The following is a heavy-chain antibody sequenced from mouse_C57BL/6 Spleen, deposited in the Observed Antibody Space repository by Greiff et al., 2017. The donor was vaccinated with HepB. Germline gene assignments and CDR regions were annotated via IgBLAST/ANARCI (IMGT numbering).Heavy chain of an antibody. V-gene: IGHV5-17*01. D-gene: IGHD1-1*01. J-gene: IGHJ4*01. Sequence: EVQVVESGGGLVKPGWSLKLSCAASGFTFSDYGMHWVRQAPEKGLEWVAYISSGSSTIYYADTVKGRFTISRDNAKNTLFLQMTSLRSEDTAMYYCARPRYYGSSFYAMDYWGQGTSVTVSS. CDR2: ISSGSSTI. CDR1: GFTFSDYG. CDR3: ARPRYYGSSFYAMDY.